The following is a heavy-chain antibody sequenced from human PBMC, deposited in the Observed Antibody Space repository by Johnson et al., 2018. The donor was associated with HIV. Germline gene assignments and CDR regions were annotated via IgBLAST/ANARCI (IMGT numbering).Heavy chain of an antibody. CDR3: AREGGAAAPDAFDI. Sequence: QMQLVESGGGVVRPGESLRLSCAASGFTFSTYAMHWVRQAPGKGLEWVALISDDGSKIYHADSVKGRFTISRDNAKNSLYLQMNSLRAEDTAVYYCAREGGAAAPDAFDILGQGTMVTVSS. J-gene: IGHJ3*02. CDR2: ISDDGSKI. D-gene: IGHD2-2*01. V-gene: IGHV3-30*19. CDR1: GFTFSTYA.